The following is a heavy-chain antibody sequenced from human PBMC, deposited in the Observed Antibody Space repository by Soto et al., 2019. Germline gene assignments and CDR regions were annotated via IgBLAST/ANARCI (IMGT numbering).Heavy chain of an antibody. CDR3: ARVGPGEYSGSSDAVFDY. J-gene: IGHJ4*02. Sequence: SETLSLTCTVSGGSISSGGYYWSWIRQHPGKGLEWIGYIYYSGSTYYNPSLKSRVTISVDTSKNQFSLKLSSVTAADTAVYYCARVGPGEYSGSSDAVFDYWGQGTLVTVSS. CDR1: GGSISSGGYY. V-gene: IGHV4-31*03. CDR2: IYYSGST. D-gene: IGHD1-26*01.